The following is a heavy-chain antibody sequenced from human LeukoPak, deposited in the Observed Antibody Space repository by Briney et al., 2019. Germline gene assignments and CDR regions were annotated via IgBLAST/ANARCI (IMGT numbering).Heavy chain of an antibody. V-gene: IGHV5-51*01. CDR1: GYSFTSYW. CDR2: IYPGDSDT. D-gene: IGHD6-13*01. CDR3: ASGEIGYSSRSNFDY. J-gene: IGHJ4*02. Sequence: GESLKISCKGSGYSFTSYWIGWVRRMPGKGLEWMGIIYPGDSDTRYSPSFQGQVTISADKSISTAYLQWSSLKASDTAMYYCASGEIGYSSRSNFDYWGQGTLVTVSS.